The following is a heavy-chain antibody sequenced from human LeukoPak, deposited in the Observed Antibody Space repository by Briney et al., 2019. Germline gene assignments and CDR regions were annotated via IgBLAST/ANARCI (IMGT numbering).Heavy chain of an antibody. CDR3: ARDRVGATLSFDY. D-gene: IGHD1-26*01. V-gene: IGHV3-23*01. CDR1: GFTFSFYG. CDR2: LSGSGGTT. J-gene: IGHJ4*02. Sequence: GGSLRLSCAASGFTFSFYGMSWVRQAPGKGLEWVSALSGSGGTTYYADFMKGRFTISRDNSKNTLYLQMSSLRAEDTAVYYCARDRVGATLSFDYWGQGTLVTVSS.